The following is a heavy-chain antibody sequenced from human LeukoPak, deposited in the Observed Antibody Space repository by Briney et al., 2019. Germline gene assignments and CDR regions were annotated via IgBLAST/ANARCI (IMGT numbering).Heavy chain of an antibody. J-gene: IGHJ4*02. V-gene: IGHV3-30-3*01. Sequence: GGSLRLSCAASGFTFSSYAMHWVRQAPGKGLEWVAVISYDGSNKYYADSVKGRFTISRDNSKNTLYLQMNSLRAEDTAVYYCARDPTYYLRYGYFDSWGQGTLVTVSS. D-gene: IGHD1-26*01. CDR1: GFTFSSYA. CDR2: ISYDGSNK. CDR3: ARDPTYYLRYGYFDS.